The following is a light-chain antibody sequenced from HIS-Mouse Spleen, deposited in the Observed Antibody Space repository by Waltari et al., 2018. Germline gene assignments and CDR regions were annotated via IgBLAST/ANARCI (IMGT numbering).Light chain of an antibody. Sequence: EIVMTQSPATLSVSPGERATLSCRASQSVSSNLAWYQQKPGQAPRPLIYGASTSATGIQARFSGTGAGTEFTLTISSMQSEDFAVYYCQQYNNWPSYTFGQGTKLEIK. CDR2: GAS. CDR1: QSVSSN. V-gene: IGKV3-15*01. CDR3: QQYNNWPSYT. J-gene: IGKJ2*01.